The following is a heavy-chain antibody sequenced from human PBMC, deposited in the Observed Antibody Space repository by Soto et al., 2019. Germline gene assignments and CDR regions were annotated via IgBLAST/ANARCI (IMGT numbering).Heavy chain of an antibody. Sequence: PSETLSLTCTVSGGSFSSADYYWTWIRQPPGKGLEWIGYIYYSGSTYYNPSLKSRVTISVDTSKNQFSLKLSSVTAADTAVYYCARGANSGSYWDAFDIWGQGTMVTVS. CDR1: GGSFSSADYY. CDR3: ARGANSGSYWDAFDI. CDR2: IYYSGST. V-gene: IGHV4-30-4*01. D-gene: IGHD1-26*01. J-gene: IGHJ3*02.